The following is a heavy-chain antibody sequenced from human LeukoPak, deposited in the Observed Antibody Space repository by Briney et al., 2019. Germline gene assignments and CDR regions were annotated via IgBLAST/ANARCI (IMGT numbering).Heavy chain of an antibody. J-gene: IGHJ4*02. V-gene: IGHV1-18*01. CDR1: GYTFSAFG. CDR3: SRDDGPFGGVRFDH. D-gene: IGHD3-16*01. Sequence: ASVNVSCKASGYTFSAFGISWVPQAPGQGLEWMGWISANNGNKNSAQKVQGRVTMTRDTSTTRTYMDLRRLIYDATAVFSTSRDDGPFGGVRFDHWGQGTLVTVSS. CDR2: ISANNGNK.